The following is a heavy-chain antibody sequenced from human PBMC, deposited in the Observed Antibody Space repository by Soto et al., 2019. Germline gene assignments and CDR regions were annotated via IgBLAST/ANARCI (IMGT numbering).Heavy chain of an antibody. D-gene: IGHD4-17*01. V-gene: IGHV3-23*01. Sequence: EVQLLESGGGLAQPGGSLRLSCAASGFTFSNYAMSWVRQAPGKGLEWVSGVSATGGGTYYGASVKGRFTIDRDKSQNTLYLQMNSLRADDTAVYYWANFLVSSDYARYYFDSWGQGTLVTVSS. CDR1: GFTFSNYA. J-gene: IGHJ4*02. CDR2: VSATGGGT. CDR3: ANFLVSSDYARYYFDS.